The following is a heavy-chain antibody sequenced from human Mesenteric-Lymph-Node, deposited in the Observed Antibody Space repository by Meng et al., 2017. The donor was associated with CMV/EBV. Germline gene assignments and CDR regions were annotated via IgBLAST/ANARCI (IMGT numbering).Heavy chain of an antibody. CDR3: ASATMVRGVIDH. J-gene: IGHJ4*02. CDR2: IYYSGST. D-gene: IGHD3-10*01. V-gene: IGHV4-59*01. Sequence: SETLSLTCTVSGGSISSYYWSWIRQPPGKGLEWLGYIYYSGSTNYNPSLKSRVTISVDTSKNQFSLKLSSVTAADTAVYYCASATMVRGVIDHWGQGTLVTVSS. CDR1: GGSISSYY.